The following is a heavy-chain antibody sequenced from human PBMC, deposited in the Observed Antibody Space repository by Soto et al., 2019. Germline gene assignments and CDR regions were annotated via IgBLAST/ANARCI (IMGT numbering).Heavy chain of an antibody. J-gene: IGHJ6*02. CDR2: IYYSGST. V-gene: IGHV4-59*01. D-gene: IGHD6-13*01. CDR1: GGSISSYY. Sequence: SETLSLTCTVSGGSISSYYRSWIRQPPGKGLEWIGYIYYSGSTNYNPSLKSRVTISVDTSKNQFSLKLSSVTAADTAVYYCARDRYSSSWVRDYYYGMDGWGQGTTVTVSS. CDR3: ARDRYSSSWVRDYYYGMDG.